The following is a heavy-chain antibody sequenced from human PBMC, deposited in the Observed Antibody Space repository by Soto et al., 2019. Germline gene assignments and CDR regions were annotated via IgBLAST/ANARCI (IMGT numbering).Heavy chain of an antibody. CDR1: GGSISSGGYY. J-gene: IGHJ5*02. D-gene: IGHD3-9*01. V-gene: IGHV4-31*03. Sequence: SETLSLTCTVSGGSISSGGYYWSWIRQHPGKGLEWIGYIYYSGSTYYNRSLKSRVTISVDTSKNQFSLKLSSVTAADTAVYYCARVPDYDILTGYPWFDPWGQGTLVTVSS. CDR2: IYYSGST. CDR3: ARVPDYDILTGYPWFDP.